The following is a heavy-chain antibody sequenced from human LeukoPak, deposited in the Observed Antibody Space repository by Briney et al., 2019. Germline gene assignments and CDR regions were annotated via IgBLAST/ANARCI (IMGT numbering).Heavy chain of an antibody. V-gene: IGHV3-21*01. CDR2: ISSSSSYI. CDR3: AREDIVVVRGYYMDV. D-gene: IGHD2-2*01. J-gene: IGHJ6*03. CDR1: GFTFTSYN. Sequence: GGSLRLSCEASGFTFTSYNMNWVRQAPGKGLEWVSSISSSSSYIYYADSVKGRFTISRDNAKNSLYLQMNSLRAEDTAVYYCAREDIVVVRGYYMDVWGKGTTVTVSS.